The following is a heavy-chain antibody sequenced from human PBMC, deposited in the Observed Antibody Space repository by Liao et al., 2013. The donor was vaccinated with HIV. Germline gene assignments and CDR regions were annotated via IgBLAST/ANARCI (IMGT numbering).Heavy chain of an antibody. CDR2: VSHSGDT. J-gene: IGHJ3*02. D-gene: IGHD6-19*01. CDR1: GESFSDHT. V-gene: IGHV4-34*01. Sequence: QVQIQQWGARLLKPSETLSLTCDVDGESFSDHTWSWIRQTPREGEWSGSGKVSHSGDTNYNPSLKSRVTISGDISLRLKSVTAADTAVYFCAKVRQWLASGGEALDIWGHGTMVTVSS. CDR3: AKVRQWLASGGEALDI.